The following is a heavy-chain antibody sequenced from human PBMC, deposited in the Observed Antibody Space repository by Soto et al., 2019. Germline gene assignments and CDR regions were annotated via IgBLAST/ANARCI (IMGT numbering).Heavy chain of an antibody. Sequence: QVPLVQSGAEVKKPGSSVKVSCKASGGTFSSYAISWVRQAPGQGLEWMGGIIPIFGTANYAQKFQGRVTITADESTSTAYMELSSLRSEDTAVYYCARGVSDCGGDCYSAVDYWGQGTLVTVSS. J-gene: IGHJ4*02. CDR2: IIPIFGTA. D-gene: IGHD2-21*02. CDR1: GGTFSSYA. V-gene: IGHV1-69*01. CDR3: ARGVSDCGGDCYSAVDY.